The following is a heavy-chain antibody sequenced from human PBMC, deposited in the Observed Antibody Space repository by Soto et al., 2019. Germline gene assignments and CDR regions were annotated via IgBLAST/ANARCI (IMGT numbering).Heavy chain of an antibody. Sequence: SETLSLTCAVSGGSISSSNWWSWVRQPPGKGLEWIGEIYHSGSTNYNPSLKSRVTISVDKSKNQFSLKLSSVTAADTAVYYCARDQNRVVAAIDHYYYYGMDVWGQGTTVTVS. CDR3: ARDQNRVVAAIDHYYYYGMDV. CDR2: IYHSGST. D-gene: IGHD2-15*01. J-gene: IGHJ6*02. V-gene: IGHV4-4*02. CDR1: GGSISSSNW.